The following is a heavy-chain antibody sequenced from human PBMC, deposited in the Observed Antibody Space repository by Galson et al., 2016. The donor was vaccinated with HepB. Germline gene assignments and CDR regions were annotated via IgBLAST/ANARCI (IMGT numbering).Heavy chain of an antibody. CDR2: IRPYNGVT. J-gene: IGHJ6*03. V-gene: IGHV1-18*01. CDR1: GYSFVGFG. Sequence: SVKVSCKASGYSFVGFGLTWVRQAPGQGLEWMGWIRPYNGVTDYAQKFQGRLTMTTDTSTNTAYMELSSLRSDDTAVYYCARISHKYYYYYMDVWGQGTLVTVSS. CDR3: ARISHKYYYYYMDV.